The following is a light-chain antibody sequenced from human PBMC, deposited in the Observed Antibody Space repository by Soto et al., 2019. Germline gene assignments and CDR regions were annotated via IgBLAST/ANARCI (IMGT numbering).Light chain of an antibody. Sequence: DIQMPQSPSTLSAYVGDTVTITCRASQSINSGLAWYQQRSGKVPKLLIYDASSLESGVPSRFSGSGSGTEFTLTITSLQREDFATYYCQQADGYFLTFGGGTKVEIK. J-gene: IGKJ4*01. CDR3: QQADGYFLT. CDR2: DAS. CDR1: QSINSG. V-gene: IGKV1-5*01.